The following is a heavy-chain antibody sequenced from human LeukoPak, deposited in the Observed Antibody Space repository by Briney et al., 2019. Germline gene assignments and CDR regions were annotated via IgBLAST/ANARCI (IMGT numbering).Heavy chain of an antibody. J-gene: IGHJ4*02. V-gene: IGHV3-48*01. CDR2: IGIDSGNT. CDR1: GFTFTDYS. D-gene: IGHD1-1*01. Sequence: GGPLRLSCAASGFTFTDYSMNWVRQAPGKGLEWISYIGIDSGNTKYADSVKGRFTISADKAKSSLYLQMHSLRVEDTAVYYCARDHNYAFDNWGQGTLVTVSS. CDR3: ARDHNYAFDN.